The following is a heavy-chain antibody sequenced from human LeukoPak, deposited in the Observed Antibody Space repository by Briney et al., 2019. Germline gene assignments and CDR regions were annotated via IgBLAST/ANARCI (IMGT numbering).Heavy chain of an antibody. J-gene: IGHJ3*02. CDR3: ARDYVGLWPVLRFLDETSDAFDI. CDR2: IYTSGST. Sequence: PSETLSLTCTVSGGSISSGSYYWSWIRQPAGKGLEWIGRIYTSGSTNYNPSLKSRVTISVDTSKNQFSLKLSSVTAADTAVYYCARDYVGLWPVLRFLDETSDAFDIWGQGTMVTVSS. D-gene: IGHD3-3*01. V-gene: IGHV4-61*02. CDR1: GGSISSGSYY.